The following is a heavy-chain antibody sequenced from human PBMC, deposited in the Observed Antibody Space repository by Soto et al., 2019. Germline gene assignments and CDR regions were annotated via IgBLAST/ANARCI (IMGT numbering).Heavy chain of an antibody. Sequence: GGSLRLSCAASGFTFSSYWMHWVRQAPGKGLVWVSRINSDGSSTSYADSVKGRFTISRDNAKNALYLQMNSLRAEDTAVYYCARSTALVGIFDYWGQGTLVTVSS. CDR1: GFTFSSYW. CDR2: INSDGSST. J-gene: IGHJ4*02. CDR3: ARSTALVGIFDY. D-gene: IGHD2-8*02. V-gene: IGHV3-74*01.